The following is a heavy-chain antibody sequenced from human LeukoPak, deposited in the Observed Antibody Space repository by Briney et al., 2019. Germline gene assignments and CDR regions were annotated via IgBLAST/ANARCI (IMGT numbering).Heavy chain of an antibody. J-gene: IGHJ5*02. Sequence: ASVKVSCKASGYTFTSYGISWVRQAPGQGLEWMGWISAYNGNTNYAQKLQGRVTMTTDTSTSTAYMELRSLRSDDTAVYYCARDREEGLWELRSPFDPWGQGTLVTVSS. CDR2: ISAYNGNT. CDR1: GYTFTSYG. V-gene: IGHV1-18*01. D-gene: IGHD1-26*01. CDR3: ARDREEGLWELRSPFDP.